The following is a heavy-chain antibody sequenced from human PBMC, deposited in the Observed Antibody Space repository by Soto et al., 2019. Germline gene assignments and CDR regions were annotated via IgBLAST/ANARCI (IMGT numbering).Heavy chain of an antibody. CDR2: IQSGGPT. CDR1: GFTVSSKY. CDR3: AREKNWNYFDY. Sequence: GGSLRLSCAASGFTVSSKYMSWVRQAPGKGLEWVSLIQSGGPTYYADSVKGRFTISRDTSENTVHLQMDSLRAEDTAVYYCAREKNWNYFDYWGQGTLVTVSS. V-gene: IGHV3-66*01. D-gene: IGHD1-1*01. J-gene: IGHJ4*02.